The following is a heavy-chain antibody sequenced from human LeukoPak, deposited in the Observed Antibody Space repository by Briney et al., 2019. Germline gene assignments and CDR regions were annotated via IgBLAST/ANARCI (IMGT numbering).Heavy chain of an antibody. Sequence: GGSLRLSCAASGFTFSSYWMSGVRQAPGKGLEWVANIKQDGSEKYYVDSVKGRFTISRDNAKNSLYLQMNSLRAEDTAVYYCARDDCSSISCYHNWFDPWGQGTLVTVSS. V-gene: IGHV3-7*01. D-gene: IGHD2-2*01. CDR1: GFTFSSYW. CDR2: IKQDGSEK. CDR3: ARDDCSSISCYHNWFDP. J-gene: IGHJ5*02.